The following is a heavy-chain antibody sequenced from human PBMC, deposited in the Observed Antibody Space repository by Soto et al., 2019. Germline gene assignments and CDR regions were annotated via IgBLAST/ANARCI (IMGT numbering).Heavy chain of an antibody. J-gene: IGHJ4*02. CDR2: ISYDGSNK. Sequence: GGSLRLSCAASGFTFSSYGMHWVRQAPGKGLEWVAVISYDGSNKYYADSVKGRFTISRDNSKNTLYLQMNSLRAEDTAVYYCAKETYGDYDYYFDYWGQGTLVTVSS. V-gene: IGHV3-30*18. CDR3: AKETYGDYDYYFDY. CDR1: GFTFSSYG. D-gene: IGHD4-17*01.